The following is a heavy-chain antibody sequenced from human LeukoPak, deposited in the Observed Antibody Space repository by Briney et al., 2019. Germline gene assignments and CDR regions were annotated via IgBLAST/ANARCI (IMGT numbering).Heavy chain of an antibody. V-gene: IGHV4-4*07. CDR2: IYTSGST. CDR3: ARLTLRYNSDWSPLPYYFDP. CDR1: GGSISSYY. J-gene: IGHJ4*02. D-gene: IGHD6-19*01. Sequence: SETLSLTCTVSGGSISSYYWSWIRQPAGKGLEWIGRIYTSGSTNYNPSLKSRVTMSVDTSKNQFSLKLSSVTAADTAVYYCARLTLRYNSDWSPLPYYFDPWGQGTLVSVSS.